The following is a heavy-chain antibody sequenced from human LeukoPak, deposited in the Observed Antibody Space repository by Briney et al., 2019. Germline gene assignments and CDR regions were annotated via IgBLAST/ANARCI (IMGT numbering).Heavy chain of an antibody. CDR1: GGSISSGGYS. V-gene: IGHV4-30-2*01. D-gene: IGHD2/OR15-2a*01. J-gene: IGHJ3*02. CDR3: ARGYSMILLSPANAFDI. CDR2: IYHSGST. Sequence: SQTLSLTCAVSGGSISSGGYSWSWIRQPPGKGLEWIGYIYHSGSTYYNPSLKSRVTISVDTSKNQFSLKLSSVTAADTAVYYCARGYSMILLSPANAFDIWGQGTMVTVSS.